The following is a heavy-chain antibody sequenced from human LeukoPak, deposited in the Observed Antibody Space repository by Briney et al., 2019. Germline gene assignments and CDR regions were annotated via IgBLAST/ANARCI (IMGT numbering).Heavy chain of an antibody. Sequence: SETLSLTCTVSGGSISSSYYYWGWIRQPPGKGLEWIGSIYYSGSTYYNPSLKSRVTISVDTSKNQFSLKLRSVTAADTAVYYCARVGIAVAAVANQKTYYYYYGMDVWGQGTTVTVSS. V-gene: IGHV4-39*01. CDR1: GGSISSSYYY. D-gene: IGHD6-19*01. CDR2: IYYSGST. J-gene: IGHJ6*02. CDR3: ARVGIAVAAVANQKTYYYYYGMDV.